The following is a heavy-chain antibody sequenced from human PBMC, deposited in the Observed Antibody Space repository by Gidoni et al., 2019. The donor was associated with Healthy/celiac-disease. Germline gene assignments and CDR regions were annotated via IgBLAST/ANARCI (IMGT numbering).Heavy chain of an antibody. J-gene: IGHJ3*02. Sequence: EVQLLESGGGLVQPGGSLRLSCAASGFHFSSSAMSWVRQAPGKGLEWVSAISGSGGSTYYADSVKGRFTISRDNSKNTLYLQMNSLRAEDTAVYYCAKLCGGSCKRTSDAFDIWGQGTMVTVSS. D-gene: IGHD1-26*01. CDR2: ISGSGGST. CDR1: GFHFSSSA. V-gene: IGHV3-23*01. CDR3: AKLCGGSCKRTSDAFDI.